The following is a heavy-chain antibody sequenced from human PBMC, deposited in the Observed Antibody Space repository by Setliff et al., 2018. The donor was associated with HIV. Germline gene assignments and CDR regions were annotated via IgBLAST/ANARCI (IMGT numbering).Heavy chain of an antibody. CDR3: ASGGHRLHDY. D-gene: IGHD1-26*01. CDR1: GGSISSSRYY. CDR2: IYYRGGT. J-gene: IGHJ4*02. Sequence: SETLSLTCTVSGGSISSSRYYWGWIRQPPGKGLEWIGTIYYRGGTYYKSSLKSRLIISLDTSKNQFSLNLRSVTAADTAVYFCASGGHRLHDYWGQGTLVTVSS. V-gene: IGHV4-39*01.